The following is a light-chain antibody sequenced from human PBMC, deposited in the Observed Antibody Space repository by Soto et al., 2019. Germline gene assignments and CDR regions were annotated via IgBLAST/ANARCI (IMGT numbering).Light chain of an antibody. J-gene: IGLJ3*02. V-gene: IGLV1-44*01. CDR2: STN. CDR3: ASWDDTLHAWV. Sequence: QSVLTQPPSASGTPGLRVTISCSGSSSNIGRNTVNWYQQLPGTAPKLLIYSTNQRPSGVPDRISGSRSGTSASLAISGLQSEDEADYYCASWDDTLHAWVFGGGTKVTVL. CDR1: SSNIGRNT.